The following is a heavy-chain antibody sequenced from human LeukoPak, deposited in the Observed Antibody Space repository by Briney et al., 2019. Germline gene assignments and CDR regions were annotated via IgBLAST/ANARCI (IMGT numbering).Heavy chain of an antibody. CDR2: INHSGST. Sequence: PSETLSLTCAVYGGSFSGYYWSWIRQPPGKGLEWIGEINHSGSTNYNPSLKSRVTISVDTSKNRFSLKLSSVTAADTAVYYCATTPRGGLDYWGQGTLVTVSS. D-gene: IGHD2-15*01. J-gene: IGHJ4*02. V-gene: IGHV4-34*01. CDR1: GGSFSGYY. CDR3: ATTPRGGLDY.